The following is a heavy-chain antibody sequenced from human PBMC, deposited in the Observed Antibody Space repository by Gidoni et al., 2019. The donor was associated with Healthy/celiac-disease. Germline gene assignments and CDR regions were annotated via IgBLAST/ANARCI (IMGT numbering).Heavy chain of an antibody. V-gene: IGHV4-59*08. J-gene: IGHJ6*02. CDR3: ARRPYYGMDV. Sequence: QVQLQESGPGLVKPSETLSLTCTVSGGSISSYYWSWIRQPPGKGLEWIGYIYYSGSTNYNPSLKSRVTISVDTSKNQFSLKLSSVTAADTAVYYCARRPYYGMDVWGQGTTVTVSS. CDR2: IYYSGST. CDR1: GGSISSYY.